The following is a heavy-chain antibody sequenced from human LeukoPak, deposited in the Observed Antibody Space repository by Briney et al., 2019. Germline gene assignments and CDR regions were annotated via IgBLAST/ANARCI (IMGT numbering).Heavy chain of an antibody. CDR3: AKSYGGNRDAFDV. V-gene: IGHV3-23*01. CDR2: VSSSGGST. J-gene: IGHJ3*01. Sequence: PGGSLRLSCAASGFSFSSYVMGWVRQAPGKGLEWVSTVSSSGGSTFYADFVKGRFTVSRDNSKNKLYLQMNSLRVEDTAVYYCAKSYGGNRDAFDVWGRGTMVTVSS. CDR1: GFSFSSYV. D-gene: IGHD4-23*01.